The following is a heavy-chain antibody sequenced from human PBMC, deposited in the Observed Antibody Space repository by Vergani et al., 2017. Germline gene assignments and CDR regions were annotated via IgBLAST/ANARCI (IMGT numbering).Heavy chain of an antibody. D-gene: IGHD3-10*01. V-gene: IGHV3-21*04. CDR3: AKEATYGSGSFHYYFDY. CDR2: ISSSSSYI. J-gene: IGHJ4*02. Sequence: EVQLVESGGGLVKPGGSLRLSCAASGFTFSSYSMNWVRQAPGKGLEWVSSISSSSSYIYYADSVKGRFTISRDNAKNSLYLQMNSLRAEDTAVYYCAKEATYGSGSFHYYFDYWGQGTLVTVSS. CDR1: GFTFSSYS.